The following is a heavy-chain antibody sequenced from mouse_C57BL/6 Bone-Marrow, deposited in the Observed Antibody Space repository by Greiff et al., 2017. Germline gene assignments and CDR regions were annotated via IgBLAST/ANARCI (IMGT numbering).Heavy chain of an antibody. CDR1: GYTFTSYW. CDR3: AIGTTNFDY. V-gene: IGHV1-7*01. CDR2: INPSSGYT. J-gene: IGHJ2*01. Sequence: VQLQQSGAELAKPGASVKLSCKASGYTFTSYWMHWVKQRPGQGLEWIGYINPSSGYTNYNQKFKDKATLAAEKSSSTAYVQLSSLTYEDSAVYYCAIGTTNFDYWGQGTTLTVSS. D-gene: IGHD2-5*01.